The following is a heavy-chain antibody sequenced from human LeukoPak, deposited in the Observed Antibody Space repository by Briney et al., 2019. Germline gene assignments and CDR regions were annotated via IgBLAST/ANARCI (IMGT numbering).Heavy chain of an antibody. CDR3: AKDMGYSGEDYFDY. V-gene: IGHV3-9*03. CDR2: ISWNSGSI. J-gene: IGHJ4*02. D-gene: IGHD5-18*01. CDR1: GFTFSSYS. Sequence: GGSLRLSCAASGFTFSSYSMNWVRQAPGKGLEWVSGISWNSGSIGYADSVKGRFTISRDNPKNFLYLQMTSLRAEDMALYYCAKDMGYSGEDYFDYWGQGTLVTVSS.